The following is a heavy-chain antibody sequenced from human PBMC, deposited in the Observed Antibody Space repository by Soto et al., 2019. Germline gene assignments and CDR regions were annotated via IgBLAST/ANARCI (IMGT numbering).Heavy chain of an antibody. Sequence: PGGSLRLSCAASGFTFSSYAMSWVRQAPGKGMEWVSAISGSGGSTYYADSVKGRFTISRDNSKSTLYLQMNSLRAEDTAVYYCAHHRAPRAPFDYWGQGTLVTVSS. CDR3: AHHRAPRAPFDY. CDR2: ISGSGGST. J-gene: IGHJ4*02. CDR1: GFTFSSYA. V-gene: IGHV3-23*01.